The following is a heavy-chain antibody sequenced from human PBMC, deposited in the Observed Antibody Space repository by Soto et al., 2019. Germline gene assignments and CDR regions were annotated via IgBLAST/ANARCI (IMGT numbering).Heavy chain of an antibody. CDR3: ARVDNGGNYVFYYSYYMDV. J-gene: IGHJ6*03. Sequence: QVQLVQSGAEVKKPGASVKVSCKASGYTFTSYGISWVRQAPGQGLEWMGWISAYNGNTNYAQKLQGRVTMTTDTSTSTAYMELRSLRSDDTAVYYCARVDNGGNYVFYYSYYMDVWGKGTTVTVSS. V-gene: IGHV1-18*01. D-gene: IGHD2-21*02. CDR2: ISAYNGNT. CDR1: GYTFTSYG.